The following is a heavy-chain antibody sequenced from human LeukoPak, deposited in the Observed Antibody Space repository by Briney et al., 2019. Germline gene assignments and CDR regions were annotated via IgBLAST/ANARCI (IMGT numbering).Heavy chain of an antibody. Sequence: PSETLSLTCAVSGGSISSSSYYWGWIRQPPGKGLEWVGRIYYSGSTYYNPSLKSRVTISVDTSKNQFSLKLSSVTAADTAVYYCARGEWLAHYFDYWGQGTLVTVSS. V-gene: IGHV4-39*01. J-gene: IGHJ4*02. CDR3: ARGEWLAHYFDY. D-gene: IGHD6-19*01. CDR1: GGSISSSSYY. CDR2: IYYSGST.